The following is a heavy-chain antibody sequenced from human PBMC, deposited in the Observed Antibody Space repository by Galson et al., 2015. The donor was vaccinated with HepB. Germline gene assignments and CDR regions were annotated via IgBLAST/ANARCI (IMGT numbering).Heavy chain of an antibody. Sequence: SVKVSCKASGGTFSSYAISWVRQAPGQGLEWMGGIIPIFGTANYAQKFQGRVTITADESTSTAYMELSSLRSEDTAVYYCATRDPNYYDSSGSRDAFDIWGQGTMVTVSS. V-gene: IGHV1-69*13. D-gene: IGHD3-22*01. J-gene: IGHJ3*02. CDR3: ATRDPNYYDSSGSRDAFDI. CDR2: IIPIFGTA. CDR1: GGTFSSYA.